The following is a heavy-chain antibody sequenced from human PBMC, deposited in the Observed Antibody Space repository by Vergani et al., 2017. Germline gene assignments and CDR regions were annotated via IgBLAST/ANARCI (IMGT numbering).Heavy chain of an antibody. D-gene: IGHD3-22*01. CDR1: GFTFSSYS. Sequence: EVQLVESGGGLVKPGGSLRLSCAASGFTFSSYSMNWVRQAPGKGLEWVSSISSSSSYIYYADSVKGRFTISRENAKNSLYLQMNSLRAEDTAVYYCARGIYYDSSGYSVYFDYWGQGTLVTVSS. J-gene: IGHJ4*02. V-gene: IGHV3-21*01. CDR3: ARGIYYDSSGYSVYFDY. CDR2: ISSSSSYI.